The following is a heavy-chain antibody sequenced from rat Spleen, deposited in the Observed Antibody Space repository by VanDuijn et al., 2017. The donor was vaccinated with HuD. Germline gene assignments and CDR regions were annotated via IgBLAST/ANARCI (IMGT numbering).Heavy chain of an antibody. V-gene: IGHV2-1*01. CDR1: GFSLTSNT. J-gene: IGHJ2*01. CDR3: TSLFLPHSRAFDN. D-gene: IGHD1-2*01. Sequence: QVQLKESGPGLVQPSQPLSLTCTVSGFSLTSNTVHWVRQPPGKGLEWMGGIWGDGRTDYNAALKSRLSINRDTSKSQVFLKMNSLQTDDTAIYFCTSLFLPHSRAFDNWGQGVMVTVSS. CDR2: IWGDGRT.